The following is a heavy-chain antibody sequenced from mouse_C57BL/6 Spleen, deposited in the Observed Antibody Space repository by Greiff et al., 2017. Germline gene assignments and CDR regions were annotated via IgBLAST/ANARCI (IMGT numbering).Heavy chain of an antibody. Sequence: EVKVEESGGGLVQPGGSLSLSCAASGFTFTDYYMSWVRQPPGKALEWLGFIRNKANGYTTEYSASVKGRFTISRDNSQSILYLQMNALRAEDSATYYCARYRDYGRVYYYAMDYWGQGTSVTVSS. V-gene: IGHV7-3*01. CDR2: IRNKANGYTT. J-gene: IGHJ4*01. CDR3: ARYRDYGRVYYYAMDY. CDR1: GFTFTDYY. D-gene: IGHD1-1*01.